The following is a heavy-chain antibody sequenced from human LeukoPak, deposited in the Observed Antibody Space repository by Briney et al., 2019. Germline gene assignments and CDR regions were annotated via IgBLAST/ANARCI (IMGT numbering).Heavy chain of an antibody. Sequence: GASVKVSCKASGYTFTGYYMHWVRQAPGQGLEWMGWISAYNGNTKYAQRFQGRVTLTTDTSTSTAYMELRSLRSDDTAIYYCARAPAQWSDYWGQGTLVTVSS. J-gene: IGHJ4*02. CDR3: ARAPAQWSDY. V-gene: IGHV1-18*04. CDR1: GYTFTGYY. D-gene: IGHD2-15*01. CDR2: ISAYNGNT.